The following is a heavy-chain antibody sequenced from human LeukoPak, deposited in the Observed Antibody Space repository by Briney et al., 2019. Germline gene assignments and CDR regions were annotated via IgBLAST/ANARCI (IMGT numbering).Heavy chain of an antibody. J-gene: IGHJ4*02. CDR3: VRLHYFDY. CDR1: GFTFSSYG. Sequence: PGGSLRLSCAASGFTFSSYGMHWVRQAPGKGLEWVSSISSGSSYLYYADSVKGRFTISRDNAKNSLYLQMNSLRAEDAAVYYCVRLHYFDYWGQGTLVTVSS. CDR2: ISSGSSYL. V-gene: IGHV3-21*01.